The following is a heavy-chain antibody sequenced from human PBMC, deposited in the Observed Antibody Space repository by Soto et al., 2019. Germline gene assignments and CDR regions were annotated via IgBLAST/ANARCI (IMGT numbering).Heavy chain of an antibody. CDR3: AREGYCSSTSCFDY. CDR2: IIAGNGNT. CDR1: GYTFTNYA. Sequence: GASVKVSCKASGYTFTNYAMHRVRQAPGQRLEWMGWIIAGNGNTKYSQKFQGRVTITRDTSASTAYMELRSLRSADTAVYYCAREGYCSSTSCFDYWGQGTLVTVSS. V-gene: IGHV1-3*01. D-gene: IGHD2-2*01. J-gene: IGHJ4*02.